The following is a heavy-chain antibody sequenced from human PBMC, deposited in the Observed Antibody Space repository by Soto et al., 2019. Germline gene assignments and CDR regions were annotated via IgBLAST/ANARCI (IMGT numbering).Heavy chain of an antibody. CDR2: ISPDGGGT. CDR3: VRRTSCRYISVY. J-gene: IGHJ4*02. V-gene: IGHV3-64D*08. Sequence: GGSLRLSCSASGLTFSTYGMHWIRQAPGKGLEYVSAISPDGGGTFYADSVKGRFTISRDNSENALFLQMSSLRADDTAVYYGVRRTSCRYISVYWDQGALDNVSS. D-gene: IGHD1-20*01. CDR1: GLTFSTYG.